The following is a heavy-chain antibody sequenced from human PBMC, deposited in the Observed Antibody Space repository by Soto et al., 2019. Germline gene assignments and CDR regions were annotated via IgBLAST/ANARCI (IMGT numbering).Heavy chain of an antibody. CDR1: GYTFTSYD. J-gene: IGHJ6*02. CDR3: ARTRRYSSSRAYYYGMDV. CDR2: MNPNSGNT. Sequence: QVQLVQSGAEVREHGASVKVSCKASGYTFTSYDINWVRQATGQGLEWMGWMNPNSGNTGYAQKFQGRVTMTRNTSISTAYMELSSLRSEDTAVYYCARTRRYSSSRAYYYGMDVWGQGTTVIVSS. V-gene: IGHV1-8*01. D-gene: IGHD6-6*01.